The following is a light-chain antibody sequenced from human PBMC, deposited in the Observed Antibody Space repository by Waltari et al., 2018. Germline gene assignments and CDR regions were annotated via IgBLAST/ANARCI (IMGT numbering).Light chain of an antibody. CDR3: SSHARDYVVL. V-gene: IGLV2-14*03. J-gene: IGLJ3*02. Sequence: QSALTQPASLSGSPGQSITISCTGTSSACGNYNFVSWYQHHPGKAPQVMIYDDTSRPSGVSDRFSASKSANTASLTISGLQPEDEGDYYCSSHARDYVVLFGGGTQVTVL. CDR1: SSACGNYNF. CDR2: DDT.